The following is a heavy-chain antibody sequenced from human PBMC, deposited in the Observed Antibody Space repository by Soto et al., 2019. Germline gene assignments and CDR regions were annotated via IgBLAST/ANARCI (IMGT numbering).Heavy chain of an antibody. V-gene: IGHV5-51*01. J-gene: IGHJ3*02. CDR1: GYSFTSYW. D-gene: IGHD1-7*01. CDR3: ARHQVRYNWNSDAFDI. CDR2: IYPGGSDT. Sequence: GESLKISCKGSGYSFTSYWIGWVRQMPGKGLEWMGIIYPGGSDTRYSPSFQGQVTISADKSISTAYLQWSSLKASDTAMYYCARHQVRYNWNSDAFDIWGQGTMVTASS.